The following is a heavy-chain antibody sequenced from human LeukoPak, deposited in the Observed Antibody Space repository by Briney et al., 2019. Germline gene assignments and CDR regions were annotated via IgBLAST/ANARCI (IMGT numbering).Heavy chain of an antibody. CDR1: GDSFSSYY. CDR2: IYYSGST. D-gene: IGHD3-10*01. CDR3: ARSITMVRGSYYYGMDV. J-gene: IGHJ6*02. Sequence: PSDTLSLMCTVSGDSFSSYYWSWIREPPGKGLEGLGYIYYSGSTNYNPSLKSRVTISVDTSKNQFSLKLSSVTAADTAVYYCARSITMVRGSYYYGMDVWGQGTTVTVSS. V-gene: IGHV4-59*07.